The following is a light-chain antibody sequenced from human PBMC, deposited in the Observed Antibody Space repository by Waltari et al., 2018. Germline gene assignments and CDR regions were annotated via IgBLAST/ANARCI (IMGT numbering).Light chain of an antibody. CDR2: DVI. CDR1: SSDVGFSNF. V-gene: IGLV2-14*03. CDR3: NSYAGSSSWV. Sequence: QSALTQPPSVSGSPGQSLTIPRTGTSSDVGFSNFVSWYQQHPAKAPKLMVYDVIERPSGVSNRFSGSKSGNTASLTISGLQAEDEADYYCNSYAGSSSWVFGGGTKLTVL. J-gene: IGLJ3*02.